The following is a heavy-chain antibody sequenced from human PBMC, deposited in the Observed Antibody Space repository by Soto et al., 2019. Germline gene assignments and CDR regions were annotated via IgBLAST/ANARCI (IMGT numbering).Heavy chain of an antibody. D-gene: IGHD6-6*01. Sequence: GGSLRLSCAASGFTFSSYSMNWVRQAPGKGLEWVSYISSSSSTIYYADSVKGRFTISRDNAKNSLYLQMNSLRAEDTAVYYCARDRSPARRSPGYYFDYWGQGTLVTVSS. CDR1: GFTFSSYS. CDR2: ISSSSSTI. CDR3: ARDRSPARRSPGYYFDY. V-gene: IGHV3-48*01. J-gene: IGHJ4*02.